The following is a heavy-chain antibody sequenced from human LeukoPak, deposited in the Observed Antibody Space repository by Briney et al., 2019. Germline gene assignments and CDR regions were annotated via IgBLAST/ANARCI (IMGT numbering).Heavy chain of an antibody. Sequence: GASVKVSCKASGYTFTGYYMHGVRQAPGQGLEGMGWINLKRGGTNYAQKFQGRVTMTRQTSISTAYMELSRLRSDDTAVYYCARVNTMVRGVIWAVGYWGQGTLVTVSS. CDR2: INLKRGGT. J-gene: IGHJ4*02. CDR1: GYTFTGYY. V-gene: IGHV1-2*02. D-gene: IGHD3-10*01. CDR3: ARVNTMVRGVIWAVGY.